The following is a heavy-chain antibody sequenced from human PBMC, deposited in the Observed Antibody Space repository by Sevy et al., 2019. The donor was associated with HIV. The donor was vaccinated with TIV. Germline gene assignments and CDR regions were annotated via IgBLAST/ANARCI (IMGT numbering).Heavy chain of an antibody. J-gene: IGHJ5*02. D-gene: IGHD2-15*01. CDR1: GYSISSGYY. CDR2: IYHSGST. CDR3: ARGELYSGGGGYCSGGSCYSGLWFDP. V-gene: IGHV4-38-2*02. Sequence: SETLSLTCTVSGYSISSGYYWGWIRQPPGKGLEWIGSIYHSGSTYDNQSLKTRVTISVDTSKNQFSLKLSSVTAADTAVYYCARGELYSGGGGYCSGGSCYSGLWFDPWGQRTLVTVSS.